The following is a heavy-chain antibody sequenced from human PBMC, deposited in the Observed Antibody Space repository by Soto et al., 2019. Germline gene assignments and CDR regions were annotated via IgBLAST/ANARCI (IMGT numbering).Heavy chain of an antibody. CDR3: ARASSGYSGYDAYRETYYYYGMDV. V-gene: IGHV3-33*01. J-gene: IGHJ6*02. D-gene: IGHD5-12*01. CDR2: IWYDGSNK. Sequence: GGSLRLSCAASGFTFSSYGMHWVRQAPGKGLEWVAVIWYDGSNKYYADSVKGRFTISRDNSKNTLYLQMNSLRAEDTAVYYCARASSGYSGYDAYRETYYYYGMDVWGQGTTVTVSS. CDR1: GFTFSSYG.